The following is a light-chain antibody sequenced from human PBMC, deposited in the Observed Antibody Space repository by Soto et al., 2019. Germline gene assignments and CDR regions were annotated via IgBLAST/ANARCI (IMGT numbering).Light chain of an antibody. CDR2: AAS. CDR3: QKYGSSRT. V-gene: IGKV3-20*01. CDR1: QSVSSGH. Sequence: IVLTQSPGTLSLSPGERATLSCRVSQSVSSGHLAWYQQKPGQGPRLLIYAASNRASGIPDRFSGSGSGTDFTLTITSLEPEDFAVYYCQKYGSSRTFGQGTKVEVK. J-gene: IGKJ1*01.